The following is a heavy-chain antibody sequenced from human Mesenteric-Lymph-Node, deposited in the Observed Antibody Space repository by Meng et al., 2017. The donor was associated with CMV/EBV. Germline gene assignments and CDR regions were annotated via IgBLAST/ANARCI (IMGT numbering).Heavy chain of an antibody. D-gene: IGHD3-3*01. J-gene: IGHJ6*02. Sequence: GGSLRLSCKGSGYSFTSYWIAWVRQMPGKGLEWMGNIYPSDSDTRYSPSFQGQVTISVDKSISTAYLQWSSLKASDTAMYYCARTNTRCGYYDFWSGSCNYDMDVWGQGTTVTVSS. V-gene: IGHV5-51*01. CDR2: IYPSDSDT. CDR3: ARTNTRCGYYDFWSGSCNYDMDV. CDR1: GYSFTSYW.